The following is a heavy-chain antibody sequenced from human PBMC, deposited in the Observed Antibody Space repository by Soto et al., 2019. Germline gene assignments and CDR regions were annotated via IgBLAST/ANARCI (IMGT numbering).Heavy chain of an antibody. CDR3: ARRGLMSGYDY. Sequence: QVQLVESGGGVVQPGRSLRLSCAASGFTFSSYGMHWVRQAPGKGLEWVAVIWYDGSSQYYAGSVKGRFTISRDNSKNTQYLQMNSLRAEDTAVYYCARRGLMSGYDYWGQGTLVTVSS. CDR2: IWYDGSSQ. V-gene: IGHV3-33*01. CDR1: GFTFSSYG. D-gene: IGHD5-12*01. J-gene: IGHJ4*02.